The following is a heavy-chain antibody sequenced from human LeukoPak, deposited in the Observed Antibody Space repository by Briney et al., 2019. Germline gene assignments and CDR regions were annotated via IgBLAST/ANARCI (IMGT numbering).Heavy chain of an antibody. V-gene: IGHV1-2*04. D-gene: IGHD6-13*01. CDR1: GYTFTGYY. Sequence: GASVKVSCKASGYTFTGYYMHWVRQAPGQGLEWMGWINPNSGGTNYAQKFQGWVTMTRDTSISTAYMELSRLRSDDTAVYYCARAISYLSWSSSWYKRMGAFDIWGQGTMVTVSS. CDR3: ARAISYLSWSSSWYKRMGAFDI. CDR2: INPNSGGT. J-gene: IGHJ3*02.